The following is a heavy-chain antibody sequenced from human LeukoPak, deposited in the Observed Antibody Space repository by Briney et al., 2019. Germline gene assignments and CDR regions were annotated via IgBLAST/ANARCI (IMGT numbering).Heavy chain of an antibody. CDR3: VKDRTINGRSSPFDS. CDR1: GFSFTTYG. V-gene: IGHV3-30*18. J-gene: IGHJ4*02. Sequence: PGGSLRPSCAASGFSFTTYGMHWVRQAPLKGLEWLAAISYDGRNQNYADSVKGRFTIFRDNSQNTLYLQMNSLRAEDTALYYCVKDRTINGRSSPFDSWGRGTLVTVSS. D-gene: IGHD1-26*01. CDR2: ISYDGRNQ.